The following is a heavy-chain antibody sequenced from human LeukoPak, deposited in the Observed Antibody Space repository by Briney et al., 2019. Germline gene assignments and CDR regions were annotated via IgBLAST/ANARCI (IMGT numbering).Heavy chain of an antibody. V-gene: IGHV3-33*01. CDR3: AREGGQLWSPYYYGMDV. CDR2: IWYDGSNK. D-gene: IGHD5-18*01. CDR1: GFTFSSYG. J-gene: IGHJ6*04. Sequence: GGSLRLSCAASGFTFSSYGMHWVRQAPGKGLGWVAVIWYDGSNKYYADSVKGRFTISRDNSKNTLYLQMNSLRAEDTAVYYCAREGGQLWSPYYYGMDVWGKGTTVTVSS.